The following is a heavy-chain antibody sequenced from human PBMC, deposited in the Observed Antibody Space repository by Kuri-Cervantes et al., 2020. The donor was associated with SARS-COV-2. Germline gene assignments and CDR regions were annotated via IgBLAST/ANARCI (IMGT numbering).Heavy chain of an antibody. CDR1: GFTFSSYS. D-gene: IGHD6-6*01. CDR2: ISSSSSYI. Sequence: GESLKISCAASGFTFSSYSMNWVRQAPEKGLEWVSSISSSSSYIYYADSVKGRFTISRDNAKNTLYLQMNSLRAEDTAVYYCARLGQEAARLYYYYYMDVWGKGTTVTVSS. V-gene: IGHV3-21*01. J-gene: IGHJ6*03. CDR3: ARLGQEAARLYYYYYMDV.